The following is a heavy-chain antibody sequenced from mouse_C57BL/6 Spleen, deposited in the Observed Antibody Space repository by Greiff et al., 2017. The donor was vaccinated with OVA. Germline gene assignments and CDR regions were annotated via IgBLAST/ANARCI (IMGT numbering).Heavy chain of an antibody. V-gene: IGHV1-18*01. D-gene: IGHD3-2*02. CDR3: ARSEAQAAYYYAMDY. CDR2: INPNNGGT. J-gene: IGHJ4*01. CDR1: GYTFTDYN. Sequence: EVQLQQSGPELVKPGASVKIPCKASGYTFTDYNMDWVKQSHGKSLEWIGDINPNNGGTIYNQKFKGKATLTVDKSSSTAYMELRSLTSEDTAVYYCARSEAQAAYYYAMDYWGQGTSVTVSS.